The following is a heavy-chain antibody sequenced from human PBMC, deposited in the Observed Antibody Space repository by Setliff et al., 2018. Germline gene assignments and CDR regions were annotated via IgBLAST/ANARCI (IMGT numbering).Heavy chain of an antibody. CDR1: GVSITSYY. CDR2: IYYTGST. CDR3: VRESRSTWYRRDF. Sequence: SETLSLTCSVSGVSITSYYWSWIRQSPGRGLEWIGDIYYTGSTTYSPSLKSRVTISPDTSKNQFHLTVNSVTAADTAVYYCVRESRSTWYRRDFWGQGTLVTVSS. J-gene: IGHJ4*02. V-gene: IGHV4-59*01. D-gene: IGHD6-13*01.